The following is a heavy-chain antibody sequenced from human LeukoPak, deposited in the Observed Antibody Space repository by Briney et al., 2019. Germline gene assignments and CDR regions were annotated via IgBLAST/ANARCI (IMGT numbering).Heavy chain of an antibody. J-gene: IGHJ3*02. CDR2: IYHSGST. V-gene: IGHV4-38-2*01. CDR3: AARLLGHAFDT. D-gene: IGHD1-26*01. Sequence: KPSETLSLTCAVSGSSFSSGYYLGWIRQPPGKGLEWIGSIYHSGSTYYNPSLKSRVTLSVDTSKNQFSLKLSSVTAADTAVYYCAARLLGHAFDTWGQRTMFTVSS. CDR1: GSSFSSGYY.